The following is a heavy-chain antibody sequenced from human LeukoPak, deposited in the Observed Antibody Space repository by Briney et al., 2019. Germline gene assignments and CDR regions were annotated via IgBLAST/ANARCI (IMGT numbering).Heavy chain of an antibody. Sequence: GGSLRLSCAASGFNFRSYWMTWVRQAPGKGLEWVANIKQDGSEKYYVDSVKGRFTISRDNGQNSLYLQVNSLRSEDTAVYYCARDPTYYLRYGYFDSWGQGTLVTVSS. CDR3: ARDPTYYLRYGYFDS. V-gene: IGHV3-7*01. J-gene: IGHJ4*02. CDR2: IKQDGSEK. CDR1: GFNFRSYW. D-gene: IGHD1-26*01.